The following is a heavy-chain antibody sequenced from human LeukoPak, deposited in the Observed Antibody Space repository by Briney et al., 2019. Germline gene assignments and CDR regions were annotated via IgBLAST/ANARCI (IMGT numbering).Heavy chain of an antibody. CDR1: GFTFSSYS. Sequence: GGSLRLSCAASGFTFSSYSMNWVRQAPGKGLEWVSSISSSSYIYYADSVRGRFTTSRDNAKNSLYLQMNSLRAEDTAVYYCARVVMGNWDIVATMDYFDYWGQGTLVTVSS. D-gene: IGHD5-12*01. CDR3: ARVVMGNWDIVATMDYFDY. J-gene: IGHJ4*02. CDR2: ISSSSYI. V-gene: IGHV3-21*01.